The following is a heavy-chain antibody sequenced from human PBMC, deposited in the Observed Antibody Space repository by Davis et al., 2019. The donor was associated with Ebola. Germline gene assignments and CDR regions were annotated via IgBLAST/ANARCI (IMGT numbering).Heavy chain of an antibody. V-gene: IGHV3-30*03. CDR3: ARGDFYYGVDV. J-gene: IGHJ6*02. CDR1: GFSFGTFG. Sequence: GESLKISCTASGFSFGTFGFHWVRQAPGKGLEWVAITSYDGSNTYYADSVKGRFTISRDNSRNTLFLQMNNLRADDTAVYYCARGDFYYGVDVWGQGTTVTVSS. CDR2: TSYDGSNT.